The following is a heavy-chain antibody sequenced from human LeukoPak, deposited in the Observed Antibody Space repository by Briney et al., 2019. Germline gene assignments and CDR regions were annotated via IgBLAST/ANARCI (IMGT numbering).Heavy chain of an antibody. D-gene: IGHD1-26*01. CDR2: ISGGGGNT. V-gene: IGHV3-23*01. CDR1: KFAFSSYA. J-gene: IGHJ3*02. CDR3: GKNRYSGSLSPFDI. Sequence: GGSLRLSCAASKFAFSSYAMSWVRQSPGKGLEWVSAISGGGGNTYYADSVKGRFTISRDNSKNTLYLQMNSLRAEDTAVYYCGKNRYSGSLSPFDIWGQGTMVTVSS.